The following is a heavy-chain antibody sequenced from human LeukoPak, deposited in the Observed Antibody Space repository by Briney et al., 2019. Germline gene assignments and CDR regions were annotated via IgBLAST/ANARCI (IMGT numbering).Heavy chain of an antibody. CDR2: IRYDGSNK. CDR1: GFTFSSYG. CDR3: ATSARTYIGSSLDY. Sequence: GGSLRLSCAASGFTFSSYGMHWVRQAPGKGLEWVAFIRYDGSNKYYADSVKSRFTISRDNAKNTLYLQMNSLRAEDTALYYCATSARTYIGSSLDYWGQGTLVTVSS. V-gene: IGHV3-30*02. D-gene: IGHD2-15*01. J-gene: IGHJ4*02.